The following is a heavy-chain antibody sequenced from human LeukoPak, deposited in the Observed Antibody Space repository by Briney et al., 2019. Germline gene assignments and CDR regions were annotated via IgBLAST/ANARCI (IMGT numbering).Heavy chain of an antibody. CDR1: GFTFSSYG. CDR2: IRYDGSNK. J-gene: IGHJ4*02. CDR3: ARGVEPLAANTLAY. D-gene: IGHD1-14*01. Sequence: GGSLRLSCAASGFTFSSYGLHWVRQAPGKGLGWVAFIRYDGSNKYYADSVKGRFTISRDNSKNTLYLEMNSLSPDDTAVYYCARGVEPLAANTLAYWGQGTLVTVSS. V-gene: IGHV3-30*02.